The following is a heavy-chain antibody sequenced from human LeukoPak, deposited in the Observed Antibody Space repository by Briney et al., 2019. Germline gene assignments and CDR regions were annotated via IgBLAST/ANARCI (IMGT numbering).Heavy chain of an antibody. D-gene: IGHD3-22*01. J-gene: IGHJ4*02. Sequence: GGSLRLSCAASGFTFSSYWMSWVRQAPGKGLEWVANIKQEGSEKYYLDPVKGRFTISRDNAKNSLYLQMNSLRAEDTAVYYCARNGGYYDSPSVVGLGYFDYWGQGTLVTVSS. CDR2: IKQEGSEK. CDR3: ARNGGYYDSPSVVGLGYFDY. CDR1: GFTFSSYW. V-gene: IGHV3-7*03.